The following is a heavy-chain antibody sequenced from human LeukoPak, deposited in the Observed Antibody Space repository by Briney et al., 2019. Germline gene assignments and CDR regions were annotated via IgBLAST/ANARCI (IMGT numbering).Heavy chain of an antibody. Sequence: SETLSLTCAVSGYSISSGYHWGWIRQPPGKGREWSGSIYHSGSTYYNPSLKSRVTISVDTSKNQLSLKLSSVTAADTAVYYCARVDEYGSDTGVCYGMDVWGKGTTVTVSS. CDR3: ARVDEYGSDTGVCYGMDV. D-gene: IGHD3-10*01. V-gene: IGHV4-38-2*01. CDR2: IYHSGST. J-gene: IGHJ6*04. CDR1: GYSISSGYH.